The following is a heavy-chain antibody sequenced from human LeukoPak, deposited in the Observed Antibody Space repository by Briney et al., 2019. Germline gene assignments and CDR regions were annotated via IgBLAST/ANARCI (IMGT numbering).Heavy chain of an antibody. CDR3: ARVPVVDGGATNTFDY. V-gene: IGHV1-69*13. CDR2: IIPIFGTA. Sequence: SVKVSCKASGGTFISYAISWVRQAPGQGLEWMGGIIPIFGTANYAQKFQGRVTITADESTSTAYMELSSLRSEDTAVYYCARVPVVDGGATNTFDYWGQGTLVTVSS. D-gene: IGHD1-26*01. J-gene: IGHJ4*02. CDR1: GGTFISYA.